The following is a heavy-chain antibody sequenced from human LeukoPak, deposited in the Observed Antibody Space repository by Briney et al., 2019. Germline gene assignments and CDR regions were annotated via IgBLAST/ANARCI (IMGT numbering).Heavy chain of an antibody. V-gene: IGHV3-7*01. CDR1: GFTFSSYW. J-gene: IGHJ4*02. CDR3: AKDPNAYSSNPYYFDY. Sequence: GGSLRLSCAASGFTFSSYWMSWARQAPGKGLEWVANIKQDGSEKYYVDSVKGRFTISRDNSKNTLYLQMNSLRAEDTAVYYCAKDPNAYSSNPYYFDYWGQGTLVTVSS. D-gene: IGHD6-13*01. CDR2: IKQDGSEK.